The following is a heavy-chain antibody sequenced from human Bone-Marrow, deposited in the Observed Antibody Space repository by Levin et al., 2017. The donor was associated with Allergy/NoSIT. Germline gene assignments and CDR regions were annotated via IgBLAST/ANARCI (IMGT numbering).Heavy chain of an antibody. CDR1: GYSFSNHW. V-gene: IGHV5-51*01. Sequence: EASVKVSCKGSGYSFSNHWIGWVRQKPGKGLEWMGIIYPDDSDTRYSPSFQGQVTIAADKSTNTAYVQWSSLKASDSAIYYCARHRRDIVASNDPFDIWGQGAMVTVSS. D-gene: IGHD5-12*01. CDR3: ARHRRDIVASNDPFDI. J-gene: IGHJ3*02. CDR2: IYPDDSDT.